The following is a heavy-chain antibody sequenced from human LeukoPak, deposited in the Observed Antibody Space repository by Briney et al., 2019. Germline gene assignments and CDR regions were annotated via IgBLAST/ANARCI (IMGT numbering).Heavy chain of an antibody. Sequence: GGSLRLSCAASVFTFSSYAMHWVRQAPGKGLEGVAVISYDGSNKYYADSVKGRFTISRDNSKNTLYLQMNSLRAEDTAVYYCARDSYGDSPGYWGQGTLVTVSS. D-gene: IGHD4-17*01. V-gene: IGHV3-30*04. CDR1: VFTFSSYA. CDR3: ARDSYGDSPGY. CDR2: ISYDGSNK. J-gene: IGHJ4*02.